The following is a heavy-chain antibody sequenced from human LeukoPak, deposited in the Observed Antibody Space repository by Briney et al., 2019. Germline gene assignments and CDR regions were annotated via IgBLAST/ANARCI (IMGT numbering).Heavy chain of an antibody. CDR3: ARDQGSGYYDYGMDV. J-gene: IGHJ6*04. V-gene: IGHV3-48*03. Sequence: GGSLRLSCAASGFTFSSYEMNWVRQAPGKGLEWVSYISSSGSTIYYADSVKGRFTISRDNAKNSLYLQMNSLRAEDTAVYYCARDQGSGYYDYGMDVWGKGTTVTVSS. CDR2: ISSSGSTI. CDR1: GFTFSSYE. D-gene: IGHD2-15*01.